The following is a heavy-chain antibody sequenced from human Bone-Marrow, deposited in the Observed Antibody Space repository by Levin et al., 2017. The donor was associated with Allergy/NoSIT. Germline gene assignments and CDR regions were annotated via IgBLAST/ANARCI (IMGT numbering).Heavy chain of an antibody. CDR2: MNPNSGNT. J-gene: IGHJ4*02. D-gene: IGHD3-3*01. Sequence: ASVKVSCKASGYTFTSYDINWVRQATGQGLEWMGWMNPNSGNTGYAQKFQGRVTMTRNTSISTAYMELSSLRSEDTAVYYCARTLRFLEPTRRYYFDYWGQGTLVTVSS. CDR1: GYTFTSYD. V-gene: IGHV1-8*01. CDR3: ARTLRFLEPTRRYYFDY.